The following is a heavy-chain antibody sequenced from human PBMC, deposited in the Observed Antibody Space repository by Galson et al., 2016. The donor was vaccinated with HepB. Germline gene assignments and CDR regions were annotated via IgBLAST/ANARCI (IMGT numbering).Heavy chain of an antibody. J-gene: IGHJ4*02. CDR3: ARDRTVRDDYSE. Sequence: CAISGDSVSSNTAAWNWIRQSPSRGLEWLGRTYYRSKWHNDYGVSVKGRITTTPDTSKNQFSLQLNSVTPEDTAVYYCARDRTVRDDYSEWGQGTLVTVSS. CDR1: GDSVSSNTAA. D-gene: IGHD5-24*01. V-gene: IGHV6-1*01. CDR2: TYYRSKWHN.